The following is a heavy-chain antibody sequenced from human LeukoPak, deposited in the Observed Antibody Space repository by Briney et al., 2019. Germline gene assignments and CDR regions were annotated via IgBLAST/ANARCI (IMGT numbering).Heavy chain of an antibody. J-gene: IGHJ5*02. D-gene: IGHD5-12*01. CDR3: ARYDGGYNWFDP. V-gene: IGHV4-38-2*02. CDR1: GYSISSGY. CDR2: IYHSGNT. Sequence: PSETLSLTCIVSGYSISSGYWGWIRQPPGKGLEWIGSIYHSGNTYYNASLKSRVTISVDTSKNQLSLKLSSVTAADTAVYYCARYDGGYNWFDPWGQGTLVTVYS.